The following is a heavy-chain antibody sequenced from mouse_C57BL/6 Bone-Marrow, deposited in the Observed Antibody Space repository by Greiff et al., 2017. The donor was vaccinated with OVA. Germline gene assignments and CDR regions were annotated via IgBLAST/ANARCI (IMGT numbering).Heavy chain of an antibody. CDR3: ATGTGDY. CDR2: ISSGSSTI. J-gene: IGHJ2*01. CDR1: GFTFSDYG. Sequence: EVKLVESGGGLVKPGGSLKLSCAASGFTFSDYGMHWVRQAPEKGLEWVAYISSGSSTIYYADTVKGRFTISRDNAKHTLFLQMTSLRSEDTAMYYCATGTGDYWGQGTTLTVSS. V-gene: IGHV5-17*01. D-gene: IGHD4-1*01.